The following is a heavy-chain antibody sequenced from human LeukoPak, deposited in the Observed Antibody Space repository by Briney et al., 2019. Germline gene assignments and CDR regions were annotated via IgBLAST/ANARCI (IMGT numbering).Heavy chain of an antibody. V-gene: IGHV1-69*13. CDR1: GGTFSSYA. J-gene: IGHJ5*02. D-gene: IGHD5-12*01. Sequence: SVKVSCKASGGTFSSYAISWVRQAPGQGLEWMGGIIPIFGTANYAQKFQGRVTITADESTSTACMELSSLRSEDTAVYYCARAPSEWLRVDNWFDPWGQGTLVTVSS. CDR3: ARAPSEWLRVDNWFDP. CDR2: IIPIFGTA.